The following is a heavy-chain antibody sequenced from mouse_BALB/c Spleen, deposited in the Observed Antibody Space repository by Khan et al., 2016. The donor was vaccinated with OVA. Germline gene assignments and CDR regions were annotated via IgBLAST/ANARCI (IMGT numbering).Heavy chain of an antibody. Sequence: QVQLQQSGAELVRPGVSVKISCKGSGYTFTDYAMHWVKQSHAKSLEWIGVISTYYGDADYNQKFKGKATMTVDKSSSTAYMELARLTSEDSAFYYWARGGGNSRFAYWGQGTLVTVSA. CDR1: GYTFTDYA. V-gene: IGHV1S137*01. CDR3: ARGGGNSRFAY. J-gene: IGHJ3*01. D-gene: IGHD2-1*01. CDR2: ISTYYGDA.